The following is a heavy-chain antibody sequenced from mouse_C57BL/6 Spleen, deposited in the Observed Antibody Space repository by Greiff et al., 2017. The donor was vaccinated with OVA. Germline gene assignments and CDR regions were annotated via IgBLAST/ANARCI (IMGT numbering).Heavy chain of an antibody. Sequence: VQGVESGAELAKPGASVKLSCKASGYTFTSYWMHWVKQRPGQGLEWIGYINPSSGYTKYNQKFKDKATLTADKSSSTAYMQLSSLTYEDSAVYYCARRDYDRSWFAYWGQGTLVTVSA. V-gene: IGHV1-7*01. CDR1: GYTFTSYW. D-gene: IGHD2-4*01. J-gene: IGHJ3*01. CDR3: ARRDYDRSWFAY. CDR2: INPSSGYT.